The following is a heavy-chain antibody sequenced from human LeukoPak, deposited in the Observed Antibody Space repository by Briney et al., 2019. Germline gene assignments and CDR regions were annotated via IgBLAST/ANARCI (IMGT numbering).Heavy chain of an antibody. CDR3: ARGPSSSWPRPIDY. CDR1: GFTVGTNY. V-gene: IGHV3-53*01. J-gene: IGHJ4*02. Sequence: QPGGSLRLSCAASGFTVGTNYMSWVRQAPGKGLEWVSVIYSGGSTYYADSVKGRFTISRDNSKNTLYLQMNSLRAEDTAVYYCARGPSSSWPRPIDYWGQGTLVTVSS. CDR2: IYSGGST. D-gene: IGHD6-13*01.